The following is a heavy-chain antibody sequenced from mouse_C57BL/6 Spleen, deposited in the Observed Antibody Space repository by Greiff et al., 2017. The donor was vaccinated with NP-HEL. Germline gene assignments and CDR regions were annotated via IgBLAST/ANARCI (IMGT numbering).Heavy chain of an antibody. D-gene: IGHD1-1*01. V-gene: IGHV1-80*01. CDR1: GYAFSSYW. Sequence: LVESGAELVKPGASVKISCKASGYAFSSYWMNWVKQRPGKGLEWIGQIYPGDGDTNYNGKFKGKATLTADKSSSTAYMQLSSLTSEDSAVYFCAPTVVATRYFDYWGQGTTLTVSS. CDR3: APTVVATRYFDY. J-gene: IGHJ2*01. CDR2: IYPGDGDT.